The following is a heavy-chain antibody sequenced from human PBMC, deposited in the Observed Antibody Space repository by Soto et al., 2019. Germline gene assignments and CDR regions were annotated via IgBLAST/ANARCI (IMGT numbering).Heavy chain of an antibody. CDR3: ARASPGGYHYYYYGMDV. CDR2: IYYSGST. J-gene: IGHJ6*02. V-gene: IGHV4-30-4*01. D-gene: IGHD3-22*01. CDR1: GGSISSGDYY. Sequence: QVQLQESGPGLVKPSQTLSLTCTVSGGSISSGDYYWSWIRQPPGKGLEWIGCIYYSGSTYYNPSLKSRVTISVDTSKNQFSLKLSSVTAADTAVYYCARASPGGYHYYYYGMDVWGQGTTVTVSS.